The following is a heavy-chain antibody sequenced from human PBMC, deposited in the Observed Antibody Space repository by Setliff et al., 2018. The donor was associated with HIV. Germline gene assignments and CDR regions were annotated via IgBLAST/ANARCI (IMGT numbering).Heavy chain of an antibody. Sequence: PSETLSLTCTVSGGSISSGSYSWGWIRQPPGKGLEWIGSIYYSGSTYYNPSLKSRVTISMETSNTRFSLWLRSATAADTATYFCARLGRAIDDGGSSLRLDFWGQGMLVTVSS. V-gene: IGHV4-39*07. J-gene: IGHJ4*02. D-gene: IGHD2-21*01. CDR1: GGSISSGSYS. CDR3: ARLGRAIDDGGSSLRLDF. CDR2: IYYSGST.